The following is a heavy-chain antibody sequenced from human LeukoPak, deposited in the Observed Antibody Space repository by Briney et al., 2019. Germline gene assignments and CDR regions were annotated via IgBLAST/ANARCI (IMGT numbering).Heavy chain of an antibody. Sequence: PGGTLRLSCAASGFSFSSYGMSWVRQAPGKGLEWVGRTRNKANSYTTEYAASVKGRFTISRDDSKNSLYLQMNSLKTEDTAVYYCARDLFVEDSYAFDIWGQGTMVTVSS. CDR3: ARDLFVEDSYAFDI. CDR2: TRNKANSYTT. V-gene: IGHV3-72*01. D-gene: IGHD3-16*02. CDR1: GFSFSSYG. J-gene: IGHJ3*02.